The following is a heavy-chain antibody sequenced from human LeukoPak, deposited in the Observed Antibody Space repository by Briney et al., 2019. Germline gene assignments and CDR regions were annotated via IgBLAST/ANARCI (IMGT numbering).Heavy chain of an antibody. D-gene: IGHD3-9*01. V-gene: IGHV1-18*01. CDR3: ARDPDWYGANYFDY. CDR2: MNPNSGNT. Sequence: ASVKVSCKASGYTFTSYDINWVRQATGQGLEWMGWMNPNSGNTNYAQKLQGRVTMTTDTSTSTAYMELRSLRSDDTAVYYCARDPDWYGANYFDYWGQGTLVTVSS. J-gene: IGHJ4*02. CDR1: GYTFTSYD.